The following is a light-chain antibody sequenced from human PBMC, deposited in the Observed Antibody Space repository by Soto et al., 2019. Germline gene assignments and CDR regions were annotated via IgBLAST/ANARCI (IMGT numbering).Light chain of an antibody. CDR1: QSVSSNH. J-gene: IGKJ1*01. CDR3: QHYNSYSEA. Sequence: DIVLTQSPGTLSLSPGERATLYCRASQSVSSNHLAWYQQKPGQAPRLLIYGGSSRATGIPVRFSGSGSGTEFTLTISSLQPDDFATYYCQHYNSYSEAFGQGTKVDIK. V-gene: IGKV3-20*01. CDR2: GGS.